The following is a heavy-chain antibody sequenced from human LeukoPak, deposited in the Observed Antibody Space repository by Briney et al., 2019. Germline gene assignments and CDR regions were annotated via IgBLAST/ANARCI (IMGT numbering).Heavy chain of an antibody. Sequence: ASVKVSCKASGYTFTSYYMHWVRQAPGQELEWMGIINPSGGSTSYAQKFQGRVTMTRDTSTSTVYMELSSLRSEDTAVYYCARYSYGDYYYYGMDVWGQGTTVTVSS. D-gene: IGHD5-18*01. CDR3: ARYSYGDYYYYGMDV. CDR2: INPSGGST. CDR1: GYTFTSYY. V-gene: IGHV1-46*01. J-gene: IGHJ6*02.